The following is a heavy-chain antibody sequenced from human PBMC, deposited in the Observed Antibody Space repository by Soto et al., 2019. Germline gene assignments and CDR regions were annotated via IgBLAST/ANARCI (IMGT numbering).Heavy chain of an antibody. CDR1: GYTFTSYA. D-gene: IGHD2-21*02. V-gene: IGHV1-3*05. CDR3: ARSIVVVTALDY. Sequence: QVQLVQSGAEEKKXGASVXVXCKXSGYTFTSYAMHWVRQAPGQRLEWMGWINAGNGNTKYSQKFQGRVTITRDTSASTAYMELSSLRSEDTAVYYCARSIVVVTALDYWGQGTLVTVSS. J-gene: IGHJ4*02. CDR2: INAGNGNT.